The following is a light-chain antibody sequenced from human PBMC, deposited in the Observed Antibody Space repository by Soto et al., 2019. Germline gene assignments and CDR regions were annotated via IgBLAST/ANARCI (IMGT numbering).Light chain of an antibody. CDR3: SSYTSSSTSV. V-gene: IGLV2-14*01. Sequence: QSALTQPASVSGSPGQSITISCTGTSSDVGAYNYVSWYQQHPGKVPKLMIYEVSNRPSGVSNRFSGSKSGNTASLTISGLHAEDEADYYCSSYTSSSTSVFGTRTKLTVL. CDR1: SSDVGAYNY. J-gene: IGLJ1*01. CDR2: EVS.